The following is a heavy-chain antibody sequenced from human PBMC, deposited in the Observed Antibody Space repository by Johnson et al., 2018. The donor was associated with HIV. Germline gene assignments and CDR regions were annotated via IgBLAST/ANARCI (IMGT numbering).Heavy chain of an antibody. V-gene: IGHV3-30*02. D-gene: IGHD6-6*01. CDR2: IRYDGTNK. J-gene: IGHJ3*02. CDR3: ARDSGQQLADAFDI. Sequence: QVQLVESGGGVVQPGRSLRLSCAASGFTFSNYGMHWVRQAPGQGLEWVAFIRYDGTNKYYADSVKGRFTISRDNSKNTLYLQMNSLRAEDTAVYYCARDSGQQLADAFDIWGQGTMVTVSS. CDR1: GFTFSNYG.